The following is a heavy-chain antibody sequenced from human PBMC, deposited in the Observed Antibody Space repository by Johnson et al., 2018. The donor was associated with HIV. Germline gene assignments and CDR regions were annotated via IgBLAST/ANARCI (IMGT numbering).Heavy chain of an antibody. D-gene: IGHD2-15*01. CDR1: GFSFSGFA. J-gene: IGHJ3*01. Sequence: QVQLVESGGGVVQPGRSLRLSCVVSGFSFSGFAMHWVRQAPGKVLDWMAVISYDGRNQQYAESVKGRFTISRDNYKNTLYLQMSSVRPEDTAVYYCARDLAPRPPARLDVFDVWGQWTMVTVS. CDR3: ARDLAPRPPARLDVFDV. V-gene: IGHV3-30-3*01. CDR2: ISYDGRNQ.